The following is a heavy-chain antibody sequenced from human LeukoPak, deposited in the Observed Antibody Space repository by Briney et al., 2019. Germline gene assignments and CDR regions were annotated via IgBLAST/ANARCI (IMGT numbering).Heavy chain of an antibody. CDR2: IRSNVYGGTT. J-gene: IGHJ4*02. CDR3: TRGSGRYVMVDW. CDR1: GFTFADFT. D-gene: IGHD6-19*01. V-gene: IGHV3-49*03. Sequence: GGSLRLSCTASGFTFADFTVSWFRRSPGQGLEWVGFIRSNVYGGTTEHAASVEARFTISRDDSNSIAYLQMNSLKTEDTAVYYCTRGSGRYVMVDWWGQGTLVTVSS.